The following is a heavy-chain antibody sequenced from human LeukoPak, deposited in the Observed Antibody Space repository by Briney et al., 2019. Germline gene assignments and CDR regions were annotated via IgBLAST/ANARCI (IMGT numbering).Heavy chain of an antibody. CDR2: INPNSGGT. Sequence: ASVKVSCKASGYTFTGYYMHWVRQAPGQGLEWMGWINPNSGGTNYAQKFQGRVTMTRDTSISTAYMELSRLRSDDTDLYYCARGGNGYGLELDYWGQGTLVTVSS. V-gene: IGHV1-2*02. J-gene: IGHJ4*02. CDR3: ARGGNGYGLELDY. D-gene: IGHD5-18*01. CDR1: GYTFTGYY.